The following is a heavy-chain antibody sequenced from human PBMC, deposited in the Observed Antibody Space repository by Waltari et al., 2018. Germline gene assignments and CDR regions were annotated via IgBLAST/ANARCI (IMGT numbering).Heavy chain of an antibody. J-gene: IGHJ4*02. CDR1: GFTFSRPW. Sequence: EVQLVESGGGLVQPGGSLRLSCVASGFTFSRPWMSWLRQAPGKGLEGVANINEDESENCYADSVKGRFTISRDNAKNSLYLQMNSLRVEDTAYYYCARDMGIYTNYAAYWGQGTLVTVSS. CDR2: INEDESEN. V-gene: IGHV3-7*01. D-gene: IGHD4-4*01. CDR3: ARDMGIYTNYAAY.